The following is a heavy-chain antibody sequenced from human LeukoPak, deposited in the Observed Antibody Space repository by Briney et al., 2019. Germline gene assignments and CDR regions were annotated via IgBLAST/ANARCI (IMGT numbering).Heavy chain of an antibody. D-gene: IGHD2-2*01. J-gene: IGHJ3*02. V-gene: IGHV1-69*01. CDR2: IIPIFGTA. CDR3: ARGYCSSTSCCAFDI. Sequence: ASVKVSCKASGGTFSSYAISWVRQAPGQGLEWMGGIIPIFGTANYAQKFQGRVTITADESTSTAYMELSSLRSEDTAVYYCARGYCSSTSCCAFDIWGQGTMVTVSS. CDR1: GGTFSSYA.